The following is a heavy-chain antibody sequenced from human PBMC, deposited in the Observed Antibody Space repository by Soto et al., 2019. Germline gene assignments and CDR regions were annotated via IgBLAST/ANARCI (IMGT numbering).Heavy chain of an antibody. CDR3: ARTDYGDSRGYYYYMDV. J-gene: IGHJ6*03. D-gene: IGHD4-17*01. V-gene: IGHV4-59*08. CDR2: IYYSGST. CDR1: GGSISSYY. Sequence: SETLSLTCTVSGGSISSYYWSWIRQPPGKGLEWIGYIYYSGSTNYNPSLKSRVTISVDTSKNQFSLKLSSVTAADTAVYYCARTDYGDSRGYYYYMDVWGKGTTVTVSS.